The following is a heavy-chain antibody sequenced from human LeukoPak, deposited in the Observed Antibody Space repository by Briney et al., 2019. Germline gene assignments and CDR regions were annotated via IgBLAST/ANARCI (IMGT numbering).Heavy chain of an antibody. V-gene: IGHV3-72*01. Sequence: GESLRLSCAGSGFTFSDYYMDWVRQAPGKGLEWVGRIRNKANSYTTEYAASVKGRFTISRDDSKNSLYLQMNSLKTEDTAVYYCARDLGAARVYWGQGTLVTVSS. J-gene: IGHJ4*02. CDR1: GFTFSDYY. CDR3: ARDLGAARVY. D-gene: IGHD1-26*01. CDR2: IRNKANSYTT.